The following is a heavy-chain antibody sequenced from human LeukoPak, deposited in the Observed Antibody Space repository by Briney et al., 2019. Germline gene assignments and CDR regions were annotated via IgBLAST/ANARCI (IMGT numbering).Heavy chain of an antibody. Sequence: GGSLRLSCVASGFTFSGSAMHWVRQASGKGLEWVGRIRSKANSYATAYAASVKGRFTISRDDSKNTAYLQMNSLKTEDTAVYYCTRTSGLWDNYYYYYYMDVWGKGTTVTVSS. J-gene: IGHJ6*03. CDR2: IRSKANSYAT. V-gene: IGHV3-73*01. D-gene: IGHD5-18*01. CDR3: TRTSGLWDNYYYYYYMDV. CDR1: GFTFSGSA.